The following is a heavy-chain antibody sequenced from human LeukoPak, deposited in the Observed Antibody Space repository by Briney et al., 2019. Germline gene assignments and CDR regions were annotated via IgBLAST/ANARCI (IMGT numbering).Heavy chain of an antibody. Sequence: ASVKVSCKASGYTFTGYSMHLVRHAPAQGLEWRGWTNPNSGGTNYAQKFQGRVTMTRDTYISTAYMELSRLRSDDTAVYYCARARGTYYYYYMDVWGKEPSVSVSS. V-gene: IGHV1-2*02. CDR2: TNPNSGGT. D-gene: IGHD2-15*01. CDR1: GYTFTGYS. J-gene: IGHJ6*03. CDR3: ARARGTYYYYYMDV.